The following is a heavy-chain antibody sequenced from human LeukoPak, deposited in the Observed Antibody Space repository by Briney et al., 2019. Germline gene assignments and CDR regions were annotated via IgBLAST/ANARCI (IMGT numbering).Heavy chain of an antibody. CDR3: AREEIVVVPAAHEDYGMDV. CDR2: INPKSGGT. V-gene: IGHV1-2*04. CDR1: GYTFTGYY. D-gene: IGHD2-2*01. J-gene: IGHJ6*04. Sequence: ASVTVSCKASGYTFTGYYMHWVRQAPGQGLEWMGWINPKSGGTNYAQKFQGWVTMTRDTSISTAYMELSRLRSDDTAVYYCAREEIVVVPAAHEDYGMDVWGKGTTVTVSS.